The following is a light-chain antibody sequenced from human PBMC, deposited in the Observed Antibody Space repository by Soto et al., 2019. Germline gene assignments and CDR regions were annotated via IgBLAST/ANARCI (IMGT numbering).Light chain of an antibody. CDR3: QQYDSFSG. CDR1: QTINTW. V-gene: IGKV1-5*01. Sequence: TQSPGTLSLSPGERATLSCRASQTINTWLAWYQQKPGKAPKLLIYHASTLESRVPSRFSGRGSGTEFTLTISSLQPDDFATYYCQQYDSFSGFGPGTRLEIK. J-gene: IGKJ5*01. CDR2: HAS.